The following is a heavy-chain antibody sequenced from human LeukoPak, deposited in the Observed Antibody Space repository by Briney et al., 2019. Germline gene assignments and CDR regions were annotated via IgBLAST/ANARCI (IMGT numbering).Heavy chain of an antibody. CDR2: IKQDGSEK. V-gene: IGHV3-7*01. Sequence: TGGSLRLSCAASGFTFSSYWMSWVRQAPGKGLEWVANIKQDGSEKYYVDSVKDRFTISRDNAKNSLYLQMNSLRAEDTAVYYCARNDFWSGYDYFDYWGQGTLVTVSS. CDR3: ARNDFWSGYDYFDY. CDR1: GFTFSSYW. J-gene: IGHJ4*02. D-gene: IGHD3-3*01.